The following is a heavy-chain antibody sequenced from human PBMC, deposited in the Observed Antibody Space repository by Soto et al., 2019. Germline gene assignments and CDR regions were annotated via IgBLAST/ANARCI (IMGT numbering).Heavy chain of an antibody. CDR2: ISTYNGNT. V-gene: IGHV1-18*01. Sequence: GASVKVSCKASGYTFTSYAMHWVRQAPGQRLEWMGWISTYNGNTKYAQKLQGRVTMTTDTSTSTAYMELRSLRSDDTAVFYCAREMVRRVGSDYWGQGTLVTVSS. CDR1: GYTFTSYA. D-gene: IGHD3-10*01. CDR3: AREMVRRVGSDY. J-gene: IGHJ4*02.